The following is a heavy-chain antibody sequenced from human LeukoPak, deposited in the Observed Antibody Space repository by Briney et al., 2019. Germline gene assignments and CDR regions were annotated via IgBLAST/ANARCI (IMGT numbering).Heavy chain of an antibody. CDR2: LNSNGGGT. V-gene: IGHV3-23*01. J-gene: IGHJ6*02. CDR3: AKEDCSGGSCYRGVYYYGMDV. CDR1: GFTFSSYA. Sequence: GGSLRLSCAASGFTFSSYAMSWVRQAPGKGLEWVSFLNSNGGGTYYSDSVKGRFTSSRDNSKNTLYLQMNSLRAEDTAVYYCAKEDCSGGSCYRGVYYYGMDVWGQGTTVTVSS. D-gene: IGHD2-15*01.